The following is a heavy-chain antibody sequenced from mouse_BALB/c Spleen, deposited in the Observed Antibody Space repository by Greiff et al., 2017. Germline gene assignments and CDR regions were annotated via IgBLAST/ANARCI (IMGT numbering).Heavy chain of an antibody. CDR1: GYSITSGYY. CDR2: ISYDGSN. V-gene: IGHV3-6*02. CDR3: ASRDYRYEVAY. J-gene: IGHJ3*01. D-gene: IGHD2-14*01. Sequence: EVKLQESGPGLVKPSQSLSLTCSVTGYSITSGYYWNWIRQFPGNKLEWMGYISYDGSNNYNPSLKNRISITRDTSKNQFFLKLNSVTTEDTATYYCASRDYRYEVAYWGQGTLVTVSA.